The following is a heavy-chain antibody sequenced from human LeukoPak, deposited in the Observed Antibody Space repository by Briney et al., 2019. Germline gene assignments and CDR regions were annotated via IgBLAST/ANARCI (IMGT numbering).Heavy chain of an antibody. J-gene: IGHJ4*02. CDR1: GGTFSSYA. Sequence: GSSVKVSCKASGGTFSSYAISWVRQAPGQGLEWMGRIIPILGIANYAQKFQGRVTITADKSTSTAYMELSSLRSEDTAVYYCARDRDCSGGSCQIDYWGQGTLVTVSS. V-gene: IGHV1-69*04. CDR2: IIPILGIA. D-gene: IGHD2-15*01. CDR3: ARDRDCSGGSCQIDY.